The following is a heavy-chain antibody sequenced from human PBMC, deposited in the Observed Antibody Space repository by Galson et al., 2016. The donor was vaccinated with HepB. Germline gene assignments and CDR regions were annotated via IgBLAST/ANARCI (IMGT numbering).Heavy chain of an antibody. D-gene: IGHD2-21*02. J-gene: IGHJ4*02. CDR2: IYYSGST. Sequence: SETLSLTCTVSGGSISSYYWSWIRQPPGKGLEWIGYIYYSGSTNYNPSLKSRVTISVDTSKNQFSLKLSSVTAADTAVYYCARGVTGTPYFDFWGQGALVTVSS. CDR1: GGSISSYY. V-gene: IGHV4-59*01. CDR3: ARGVTGTPYFDF.